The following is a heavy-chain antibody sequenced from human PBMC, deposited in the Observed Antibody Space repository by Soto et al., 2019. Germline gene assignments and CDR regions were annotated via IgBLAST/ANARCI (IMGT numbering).Heavy chain of an antibody. D-gene: IGHD3-3*01. Sequence: SGNQCITCTVSGGSIRSYYWTWIRQPPGKGLEWIGRIYCSGSTKYNPSLQSRVTMSLDTSKNQFSLRLTSVTAADTAVYYCARGQRFSDWFDPWGQGTLVTVSS. J-gene: IGHJ5*02. V-gene: IGHV4-4*07. CDR2: IYCSGST. CDR3: ARGQRFSDWFDP. CDR1: GGSIRSYY.